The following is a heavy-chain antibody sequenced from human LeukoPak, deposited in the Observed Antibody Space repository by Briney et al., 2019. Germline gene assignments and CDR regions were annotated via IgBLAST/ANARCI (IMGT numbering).Heavy chain of an antibody. V-gene: IGHV1-2*04. J-gene: IGHJ6*02. CDR1: GYTFTGYY. CDR3: AREGGSGWDYYGMDV. D-gene: IGHD6-19*01. Sequence: ASVKVSCKASGYTFTGYYMHWVRQAPGQGLEWMGWINPNSGGTNYAQKFQGWVTMTRDTSISTAYMELSRLRSDDTAVYYCAREGGSGWDYYGMDVWGQGTTATVSS. CDR2: INPNSGGT.